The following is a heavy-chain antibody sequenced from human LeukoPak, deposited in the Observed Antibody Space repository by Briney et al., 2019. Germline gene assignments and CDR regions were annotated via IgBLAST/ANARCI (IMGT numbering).Heavy chain of an antibody. CDR1: GGSISSGGYY. CDR2: IYYSGST. D-gene: IGHD2-2*01. J-gene: IGHJ5*02. CDR3: AGRLIVVVPAAISAGWFDP. V-gene: IGHV4-31*03. Sequence: SETLSLTCTVSGGSISSGGYYWSWIRQHPGKGLEWIGYIYYSGSTYYNPSLKSRVTISVDTSKNQFSLKLSSVTAADTAVYYCAGRLIVVVPAAISAGWFDPWGQGTLVTVSS.